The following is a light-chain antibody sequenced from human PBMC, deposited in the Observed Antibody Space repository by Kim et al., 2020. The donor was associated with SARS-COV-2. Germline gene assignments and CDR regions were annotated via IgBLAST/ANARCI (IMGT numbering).Light chain of an antibody. J-gene: IGKJ5*01. CDR1: QDISNY. CDR3: QQYDNLPIT. CDR2: DAS. V-gene: IGKV1-33*01. Sequence: ASVGDRVTSTCQASQDISNYLNWYQQKPGKAPKLLIYDASNLEAGVPSRCSGSGSGTDFTFTISSLQPEDIVTYYCQQYDNLPITFGQGTRLEIK.